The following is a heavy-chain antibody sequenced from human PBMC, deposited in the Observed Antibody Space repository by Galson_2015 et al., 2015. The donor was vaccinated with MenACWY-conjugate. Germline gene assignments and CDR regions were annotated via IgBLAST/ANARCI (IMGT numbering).Heavy chain of an antibody. V-gene: IGHV6-1*01. J-gene: IGHJ4*02. CDR2: TYYRSKWYN. CDR3: ARAEHLYCTNGVCYPFVY. D-gene: IGHD2-8*01. Sequence: CAISGDSVSSNSAAWNWIRQSPSRGLEWLGRTYYRSKWYNDYAVSVKSRITINPDTSKNQFSLQLNSVTPEDTAVYYCARAEHLYCTNGVCYPFVYWGQGTLVTVSS. CDR1: GDSVSSNSAA.